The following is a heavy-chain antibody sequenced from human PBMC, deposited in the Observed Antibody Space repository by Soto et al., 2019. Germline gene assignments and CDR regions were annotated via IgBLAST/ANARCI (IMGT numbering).Heavy chain of an antibody. CDR3: AREADFASSGYVLDY. CDR1: GFTFNRYS. D-gene: IGHD3-22*01. CDR2: VTSSSSSM. J-gene: IGHJ4*02. V-gene: IGHV3-21*01. Sequence: ASVKVSCAASGFTFNRYSMNWVRQAPGKGLEWVSSVTSSSSSMLYADSVKGRFTISRDDAKDSLFLQMNSLRADDTAVYYCAREADFASSGYVLDYWGQGTLVTVSS.